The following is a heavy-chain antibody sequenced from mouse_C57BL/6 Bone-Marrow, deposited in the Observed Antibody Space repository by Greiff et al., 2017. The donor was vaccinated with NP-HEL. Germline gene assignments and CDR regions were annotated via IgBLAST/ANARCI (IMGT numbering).Heavy chain of an antibody. Sequence: VKLQQSGAELARPGASVKMSCKASGYTFTSYTMHWVKQRPGQGLEWIGYINPSSGYTKYNQKFKDKATLTADKSSSTAYMQLSSLTSEDSAFYYCARRDYYGSSLYYCDYWGQGTTLTVSS. V-gene: IGHV1-4*01. J-gene: IGHJ2*01. CDR1: GYTFTSYT. CDR3: ARRDYYGSSLYYCDY. CDR2: INPSSGYT. D-gene: IGHD1-1*01.